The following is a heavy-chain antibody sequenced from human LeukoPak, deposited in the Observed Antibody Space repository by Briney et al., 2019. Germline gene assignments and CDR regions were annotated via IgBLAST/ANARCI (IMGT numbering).Heavy chain of an antibody. Sequence: GGSLRLFCAPPGVTYSTYAVTWVRHGPRKGLQWDSSITGNGGSTYYADSVKGRFTISRDNSKNTLYLQMNSLRAEDTAVYHCARDSGSYLQPTDYWGQGTLVTVSS. V-gene: IGHV3-23*01. J-gene: IGHJ4*02. CDR1: GVTYSTYA. D-gene: IGHD1-26*01. CDR3: ARDSGSYLQPTDY. CDR2: ITGNGGST.